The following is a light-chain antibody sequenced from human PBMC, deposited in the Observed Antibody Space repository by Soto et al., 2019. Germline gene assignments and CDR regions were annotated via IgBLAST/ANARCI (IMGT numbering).Light chain of an antibody. CDR2: GAS. J-gene: IGKJ5*01. CDR1: QSVSSY. Sequence: EIVLTQSPATLSLSPGERATLSCRASQSVSSYLAWYQQKPGQAPRLLIYGASTRATGIPARFSGSGSGTEFTLTISSLQSEDFAVYYCQQYNNWPPLITFGQGTRLEI. V-gene: IGKV3-15*01. CDR3: QQYNNWPPLIT.